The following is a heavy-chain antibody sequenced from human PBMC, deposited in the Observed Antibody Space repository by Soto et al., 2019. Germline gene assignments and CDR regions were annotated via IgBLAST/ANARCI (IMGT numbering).Heavy chain of an antibody. D-gene: IGHD5-12*01. J-gene: IGHJ6*02. CDR1: GFTFSSYW. CDR2: IKQDGSEK. Sequence: GGSLRLSCAASGFTFSSYWMSWVRQAPGKGLEWVANIKQDGSEKYYVDSVKGRFTISRDKAKNSLYLQMNSLRAEDTALYSCARARSGSAYSTYCYYCGLDVWGQGTTVTVSS. CDR3: ARARSGSAYSTYCYYCGLDV. V-gene: IGHV3-7*01.